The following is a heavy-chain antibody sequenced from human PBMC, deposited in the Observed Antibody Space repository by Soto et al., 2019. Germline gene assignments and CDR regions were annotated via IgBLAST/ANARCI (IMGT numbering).Heavy chain of an antibody. CDR3: ARARSWNYDY. D-gene: IGHD1-7*01. J-gene: IGHJ4*02. Sequence: GGSLRLSCAASGFTFSSYAMHWVRQAPGKGLEWVAVISYDGSNKYYADSVQGRFTISRDNSKNTLYLQMNSLRAEDTAVYYCARARSWNYDYWGQGTLVTVSS. CDR1: GFTFSSYA. V-gene: IGHV3-30-3*01. CDR2: ISYDGSNK.